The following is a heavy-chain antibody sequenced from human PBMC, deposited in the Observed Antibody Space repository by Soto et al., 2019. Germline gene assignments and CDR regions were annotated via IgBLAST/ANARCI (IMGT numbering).Heavy chain of an antibody. V-gene: IGHV4-59*02. Sequence: QVQLQESGPRLVKPSETLSLACTVSGASVSDYYWSWLRQPPGERLEWIGYISYDGTTTYNPSRGSRVTISVDTSSNQLSLKLTSVTAADTATYYCANQWTFSGCHESSCYSEYFDPWGQGTLVAVSS. CDR2: ISYDGTT. D-gene: IGHD2-15*01. CDR1: GASVSDYY. CDR3: ANQWTFSGCHESSCYSEYFDP. J-gene: IGHJ5*02.